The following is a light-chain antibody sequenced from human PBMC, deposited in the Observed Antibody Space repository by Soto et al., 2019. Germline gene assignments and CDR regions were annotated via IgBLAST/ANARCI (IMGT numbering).Light chain of an antibody. Sequence: EIVMTQSPATLSVSPGERATLSCRASQSVSNKLAWYQQKPGQAPRLLIYAASTRATGTPDRFSGSGSGTEFTLTISTLQSEDFAVYYCHQYYDWWTFGQGTKVDIK. CDR1: QSVSNK. V-gene: IGKV3-15*01. CDR2: AAS. CDR3: HQYYDWWT. J-gene: IGKJ1*01.